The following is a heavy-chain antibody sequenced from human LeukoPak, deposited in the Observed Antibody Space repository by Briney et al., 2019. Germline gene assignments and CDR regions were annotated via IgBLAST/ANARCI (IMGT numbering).Heavy chain of an antibody. CDR3: ARRVAVARRDAFDI. Sequence: GASVKVSCKASGYTFTSYGISWVRQAPGQGLEWMGWISSYNGNTNYAQKLQSRVTMSTDTSTGTAYMELRSLRSDDTAVYYCARRVAVARRDAFDIWGQGTMVTVSS. D-gene: IGHD6-19*01. CDR1: GYTFTSYG. V-gene: IGHV1-18*01. CDR2: ISSYNGNT. J-gene: IGHJ3*02.